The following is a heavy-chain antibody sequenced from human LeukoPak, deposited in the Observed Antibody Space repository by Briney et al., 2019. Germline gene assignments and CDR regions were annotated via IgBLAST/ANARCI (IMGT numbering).Heavy chain of an antibody. D-gene: IGHD6-19*01. CDR3: AKGDSGWYGFDY. V-gene: IGHV3-48*04. CDR1: GFTFNTYS. J-gene: IGHJ4*02. CDR2: ISSSSSTI. Sequence: GGSLRLSCAVSGFTFNTYSMNWVRQAPGKGLEWVSYISSSSSTIYYADSVKGRFTISRDNAKNSLYLQMNSLRAEDMALYYCAKGDSGWYGFDYWGQGTLVTVSS.